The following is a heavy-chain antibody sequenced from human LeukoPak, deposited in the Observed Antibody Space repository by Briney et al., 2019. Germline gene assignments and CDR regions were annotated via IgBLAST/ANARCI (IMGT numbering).Heavy chain of an antibody. CDR1: GFTFSSYS. J-gene: IGHJ1*01. CDR2: ISSSSSYI. V-gene: IGHV3-21*01. Sequence: GGSLRLSCAASGFTFSSYSMNWVRQAPGKGLEWVSSISSSSSYIYYADSVKGRFTISRDNAKNSLYLQMNSLRAEDTAVYYCASDETTVTTHGCQHWGQGTLVTVSS. CDR3: ASDETTVTTHGCQH. D-gene: IGHD4-17*01.